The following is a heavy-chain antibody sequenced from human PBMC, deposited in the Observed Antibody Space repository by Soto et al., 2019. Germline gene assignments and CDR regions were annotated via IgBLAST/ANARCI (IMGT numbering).Heavy chain of an antibody. CDR3: ARNWNNYYYGMDV. J-gene: IGHJ6*02. D-gene: IGHD1-1*01. Sequence: HGESLKISCKGFGYSFTNSWIGWVRQMPGAGLEWMGIIHPGDSDTRYSPSFEGQVTISADKSISTAFLQWSSLKASDSAMYYCARNWNNYYYGMDVWGQGSTVTVSS. CDR2: IHPGDSDT. CDR1: GYSFTNSW. V-gene: IGHV5-51*01.